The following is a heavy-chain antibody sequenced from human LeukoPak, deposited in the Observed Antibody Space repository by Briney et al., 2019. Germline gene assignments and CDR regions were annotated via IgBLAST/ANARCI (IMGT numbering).Heavy chain of an antibody. Sequence: RPGGSLRLSCAASGFTFSNYWMSWVRQAPGKGLEWVGNIKQDGSEKYYVDSVKGRFTISRDNARNSLYLQMNSLRAEDTAVYYCAKDQEAIYYYGSGMGVDPWGQGTLVTVSS. CDR3: AKDQEAIYYYGSGMGVDP. D-gene: IGHD3-10*01. J-gene: IGHJ5*02. V-gene: IGHV3-7*01. CDR1: GFTFSNYW. CDR2: IKQDGSEK.